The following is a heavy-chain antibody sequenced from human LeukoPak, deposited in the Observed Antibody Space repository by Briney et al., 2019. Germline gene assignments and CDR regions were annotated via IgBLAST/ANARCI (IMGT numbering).Heavy chain of an antibody. Sequence: GGSLRLSCAASGFTVSSNYMTWVRQAPGKGLEWVSVIYSGGSTYYADSVKGRFTISRDNSKNTLYLQMNSLRAEDTAVYYCAGTIVGKWAIDYWGQGTLVTVSS. V-gene: IGHV3-53*01. CDR2: IYSGGST. CDR1: GFTVSSNY. CDR3: AGTIVGKWAIDY. D-gene: IGHD3-22*01. J-gene: IGHJ4*02.